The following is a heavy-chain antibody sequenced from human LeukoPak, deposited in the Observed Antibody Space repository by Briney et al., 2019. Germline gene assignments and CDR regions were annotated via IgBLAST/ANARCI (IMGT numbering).Heavy chain of an antibody. CDR3: ARDSVAYGYFDY. CDR1: GGSISSYY. D-gene: IGHD3-10*01. V-gene: IGHV4-59*01. Sequence: SETLSLTCTVSGGSISSYYWSWIRQPPGKGLEWIGYIYYSGSTNCNPSLKSRVTISVDTSKNQFSLKLSSVTAADTAVYYCARDSVAYGYFDYWGQGTLVTVSS. CDR2: IYYSGST. J-gene: IGHJ4*02.